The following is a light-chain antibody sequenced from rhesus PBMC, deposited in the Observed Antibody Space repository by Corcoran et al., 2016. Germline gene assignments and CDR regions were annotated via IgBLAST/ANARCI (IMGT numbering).Light chain of an antibody. J-gene: IGKJ1*01. V-gene: IGKV1-25*01. CDR2: KAS. CDR1: QGISSY. Sequence: DIQMTQSPSSLSASVGDTVTITCRASQGISSYLAWYQQTPGNTPKLLIYKASTLKSGVPSRFRGSGSGTDFNLTISSLQPEDFATYYCQQHNSYPRTFGQGTKVEIK. CDR3: QQHNSYPRT.